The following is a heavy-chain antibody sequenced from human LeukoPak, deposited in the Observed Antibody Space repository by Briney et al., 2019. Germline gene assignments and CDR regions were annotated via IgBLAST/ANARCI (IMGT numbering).Heavy chain of an antibody. Sequence: SETLSLTCAVSGGSVSSHYWTWIRQPPGGGLEWLGYMSKSGSTKYNPSLKSRVTMSIDTSENQFSLKLTSVTAMDTAVYYCARFAHQLVEGAIAYSDYYYLDVWGKGTTVTVSS. CDR1: GGSVSSHY. V-gene: IGHV4-59*02. D-gene: IGHD1-1*01. CDR3: ARFAHQLVEGAIAYSDYYYLDV. J-gene: IGHJ6*03. CDR2: MSKSGST.